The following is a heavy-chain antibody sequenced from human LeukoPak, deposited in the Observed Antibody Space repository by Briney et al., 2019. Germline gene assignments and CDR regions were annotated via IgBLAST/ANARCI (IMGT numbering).Heavy chain of an antibody. J-gene: IGHJ4*02. CDR1: GFTFSSYA. D-gene: IGHD5-18*01. CDR3: ARDYGGGYSYGYYFDY. CDR2: ISYDGSNK. V-gene: IGHV3-30-3*01. Sequence: GGSLRLSCAASGFTFSSYAMHWVRQAPGKGLEWVAVISYDGSNKYYADSVKGRLTISRDNSKNTLYLQMNSLRVEDTAVYYCARDYGGGYSYGYYFDYWGQGTLVTVSS.